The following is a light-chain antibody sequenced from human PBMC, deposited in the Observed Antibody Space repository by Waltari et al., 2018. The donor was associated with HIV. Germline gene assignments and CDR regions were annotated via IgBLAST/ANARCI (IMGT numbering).Light chain of an antibody. V-gene: IGLV1-36*01. CDR1: TSNIGNNA. CDR2: YDD. Sequence: QSVLTQPPSLSEAPRQRVTISCSGSTSNIGNNAVYWYQQLPGKAPKLVIYYDDLLPSGVSGRFSGSKSGTSASLAISGLQSEDKADYYCAAWDDSLSGLVFGGGTKLTVL. J-gene: IGLJ2*01. CDR3: AAWDDSLSGLV.